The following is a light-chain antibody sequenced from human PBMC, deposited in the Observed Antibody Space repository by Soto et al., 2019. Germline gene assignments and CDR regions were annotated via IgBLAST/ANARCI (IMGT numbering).Light chain of an antibody. J-gene: IGKJ1*01. Sequence: DIQMTQSPSTLSASVGDRVTITCRASQSISHFLAWYQQKPGKVPKLLIYDASNLGSGVQSRFSGSGSGTDFTLTIRGLQPDDFTTYYCQQYTSYSRAFGQGTKVDIK. CDR1: QSISHF. CDR2: DAS. V-gene: IGKV1-5*01. CDR3: QQYTSYSRA.